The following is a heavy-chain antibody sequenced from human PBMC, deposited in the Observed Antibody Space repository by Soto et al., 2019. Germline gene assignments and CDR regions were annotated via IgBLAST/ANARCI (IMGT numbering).Heavy chain of an antibody. V-gene: IGHV3-7*01. Sequence: QPGGSLRLSSVASGFTFSKSWMNWVRQSPGKGLQWVANINQDGSEKSYVDSVKGRFTISRDNARNSLFLQMDSLGVDDTAVYFCSRPYSSSRYFDPWGQGTLVTVSS. D-gene: IGHD6-13*01. CDR3: SRPYSSSRYFDP. J-gene: IGHJ5*02. CDR1: GFTFSKSW. CDR2: INQDGSEK.